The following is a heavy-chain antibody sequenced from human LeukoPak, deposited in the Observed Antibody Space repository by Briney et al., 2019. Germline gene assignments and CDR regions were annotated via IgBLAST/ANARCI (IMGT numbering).Heavy chain of an antibody. CDR1: GFTLSSYA. CDR2: ISDTGNT. Sequence: GGSLRLSCAASGFTLSSYAMSWVRQAPGKGLEWVSAISDTGNTYHADSVKGRFTISRDSSKNTLFLQMNRLRPEDAAVYYCVRKRGYTYGYDYWGQGTLVTASS. J-gene: IGHJ4*02. CDR3: VRKRGYTYGYDY. D-gene: IGHD5-18*01. V-gene: IGHV3-23*01.